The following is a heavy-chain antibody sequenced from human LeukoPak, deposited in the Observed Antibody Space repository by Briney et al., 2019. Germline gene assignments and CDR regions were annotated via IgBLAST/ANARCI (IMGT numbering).Heavy chain of an antibody. CDR3: ARNFES. J-gene: IGHJ5*01. Sequence: GGSLRLSCGGSGFTFSTSDMVWARQAPGKGLEWVSTISTTSSHLYYADSVKGRFTTSRDNAKDSLYLHMSSLRVEDTAVYYCARNFESWGQGTLVTVSS. CDR2: ISTTSSHL. CDR1: GFTFSTSD. V-gene: IGHV3-21*01.